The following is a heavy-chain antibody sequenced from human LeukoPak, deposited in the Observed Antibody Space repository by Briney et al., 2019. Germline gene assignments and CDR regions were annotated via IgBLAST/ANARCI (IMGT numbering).Heavy chain of an antibody. CDR1: GGSISSSSYY. Sequence: SETLSLTCTVSGGSISSSSYYWGWIRQPPGKGLEWIGSIYYSGSTYYNPSLKSRVTISVDTSKNQFSLKLSSVIATDTAVYYCARVNLGGGAQIDSWGQGTLVTVSS. CDR3: ARVNLGGGAQIDS. J-gene: IGHJ4*02. CDR2: IYYSGST. D-gene: IGHD3-16*01. V-gene: IGHV4-39*07.